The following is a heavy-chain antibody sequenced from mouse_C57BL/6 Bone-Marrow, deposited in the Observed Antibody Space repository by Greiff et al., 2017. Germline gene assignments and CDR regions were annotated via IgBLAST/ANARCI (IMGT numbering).Heavy chain of an antibody. CDR1: GFTFSSYG. CDR2: ISSGGSYT. CDR3: ARHDYYGSSPYFDY. J-gene: IGHJ2*01. D-gene: IGHD1-1*01. V-gene: IGHV5-6*01. Sequence: EVNVVESGGDLVKPGGSLKLSCAASGFTFSSYGMSWVRQTPDKRLEWVATISSGGSYTYYPDSVKGRFTISRDNAKNTLYLQMSSLKSEDTAMYYCARHDYYGSSPYFDYWGQGTTLTVAS.